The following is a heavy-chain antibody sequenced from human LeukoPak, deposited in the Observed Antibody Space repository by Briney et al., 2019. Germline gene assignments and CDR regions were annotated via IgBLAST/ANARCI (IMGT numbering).Heavy chain of an antibody. CDR2: ISYDGSNK. CDR1: GFTFSSYA. J-gene: IGHJ6*02. CDR3: ARASDGMDV. V-gene: IGHV3-30-3*01. Sequence: GGSLRLSCAASGFTFSSYAMHWVRQAPGKVLEWVAVISYDGSNKYYADSVKGRFTISRDNSKNTLYLQMNSLRAEDTAVYYCARASDGMDVWGQGTTVTVSS.